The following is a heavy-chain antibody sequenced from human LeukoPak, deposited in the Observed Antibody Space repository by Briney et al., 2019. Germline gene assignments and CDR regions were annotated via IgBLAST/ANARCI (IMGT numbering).Heavy chain of an antibody. D-gene: IGHD1-26*01. Sequence: SETPSLTCAVSGGSISSSNWWSWVRQPPGKGLEWFGEIYHSGSANQNPSLKSRVSMSLDKSKNQFSLRLTSVTAADTAVYYCARIPSGSYGIFDYWGQGTLVTVSS. J-gene: IGHJ4*02. V-gene: IGHV4-4*02. CDR1: GGSISSSNW. CDR2: IYHSGSA. CDR3: ARIPSGSYGIFDY.